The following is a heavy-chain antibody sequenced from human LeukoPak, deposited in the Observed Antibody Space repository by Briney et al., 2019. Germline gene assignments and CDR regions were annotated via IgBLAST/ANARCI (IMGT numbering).Heavy chain of an antibody. CDR2: IYDTGST. V-gene: IGHV4-59*01. J-gene: IGHJ4*02. D-gene: IGHD3-16*01. CDR3: ARMSYECVWGGFDY. CDR1: GGSISSYY. Sequence: SETLSLTCTVSGGSISSYYWSWIRQPPGKGLEWIGYIYDTGSTNYNPSLKSRVTVSVDTSKNQFPLKLSSVTAADTAVYYCARMSYECVWGGFDYWGQGTLVTVSP.